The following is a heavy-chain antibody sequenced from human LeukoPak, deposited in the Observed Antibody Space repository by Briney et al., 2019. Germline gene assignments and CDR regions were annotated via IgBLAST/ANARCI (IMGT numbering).Heavy chain of an antibody. J-gene: IGHJ4*02. CDR2: IWFDGTRI. CDR3: AKQSGSMGNFDH. CDR1: GFAFSGHG. Sequence: GMSLRLSCAATGFAFSGHGMHWVRQAPGKGLEWLTTIWFDGTRIHYAESVKGRFTISRDSSKNTPYLLMDTLRVDDTATYYCAKQSGSMGNFDHWGQGTQVTVSS. D-gene: IGHD5-24*01. V-gene: IGHV3-33*03.